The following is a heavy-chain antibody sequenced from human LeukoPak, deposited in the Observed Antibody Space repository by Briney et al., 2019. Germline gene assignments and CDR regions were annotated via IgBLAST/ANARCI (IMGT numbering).Heavy chain of an antibody. J-gene: IGHJ3*02. CDR3: ARRGKDYYDKGSAFDN. CDR1: GGSISSGSYY. D-gene: IGHD3-22*01. V-gene: IGHV4-61*02. CDR2: IYTSGST. Sequence: SETLSLTCTVSGGSISSGSYYWSWIRQPAGKGLEWIGRIYTSGSTNYNPSLKSRVTISVDTSKNQFSLKLSSVTAADTAVYYCARRGKDYYDKGSAFDNWGQGTMVTVSS.